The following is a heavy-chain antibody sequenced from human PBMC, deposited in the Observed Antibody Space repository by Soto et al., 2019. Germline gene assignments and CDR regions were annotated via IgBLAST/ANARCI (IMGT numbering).Heavy chain of an antibody. CDR1: GGTFSSYA. V-gene: IGHV1-69*12. J-gene: IGHJ6*02. CDR3: ASSVAKYYYCGMDV. Sequence: QVQLVQSAAEVKKPGSSVKVSCKASGGTFSSYAISWVRQAPGQGLEWMGGIIPIFGTANYAQKFQGRVTITADESTSTAYMEMSSMRSEDTAVYYCASSVAKYYYCGMDVWGQGTTVTVSS. CDR2: IIPIFGTA. D-gene: IGHD5-12*01.